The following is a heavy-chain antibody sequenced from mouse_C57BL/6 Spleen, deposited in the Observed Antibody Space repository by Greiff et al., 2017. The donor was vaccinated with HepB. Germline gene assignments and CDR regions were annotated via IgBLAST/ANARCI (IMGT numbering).Heavy chain of an antibody. CDR1: GYSITSGYY. V-gene: IGHV3-6*01. CDR2: ISYDGSN. D-gene: IGHD2-1*01. Sequence: EVKLQESGPGLVKPSQSLSLTCSVTGYSITSGYYWNWIRQFPGNKLEWMGYISYDGSNNYNPSLKNRISITRDTSKNQFFLKLNSVTTEDTATYYCAGEGLLQGTWFAYWGQGTLVTVSA. J-gene: IGHJ3*01. CDR3: AGEGLLQGTWFAY.